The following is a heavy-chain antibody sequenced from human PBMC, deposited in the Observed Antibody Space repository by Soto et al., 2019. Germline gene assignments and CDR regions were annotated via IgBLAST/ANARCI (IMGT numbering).Heavy chain of an antibody. V-gene: IGHV4-4*02. CDR3: ARVWTTVTNWFDP. CDR2: IYHSGST. Sequence: QVQLQESGPGLVKPSGTLSLTCAVSGGSISSSNWWSWVRQPPGKGLEWIGEIYHSGSTNYNPSPKSRVTXSXDXPKNQFSLKLSSVTAADTAVYYCARVWTTVTNWFDPWGQGTLVTVSS. CDR1: GGSISSSNW. D-gene: IGHD4-17*01. J-gene: IGHJ5*02.